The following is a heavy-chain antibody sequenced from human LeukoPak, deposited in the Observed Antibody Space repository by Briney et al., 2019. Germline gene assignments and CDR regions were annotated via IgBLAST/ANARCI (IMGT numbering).Heavy chain of an antibody. CDR1: GGSFSGYY. J-gene: IGHJ4*02. CDR2: INHSGST. V-gene: IGHV4-34*01. CDR3: ARGVVTAVRFDH. Sequence: SETLSLTCAVYGGSFSGYYWSWIRQPPGKGLEWIGEINHSGSTNYNPSLKSRVTISVDTSKNQFSLKLSSVTAADTAVYYCARGVVTAVRFDHWGQGTLVTVSS. D-gene: IGHD2-21*02.